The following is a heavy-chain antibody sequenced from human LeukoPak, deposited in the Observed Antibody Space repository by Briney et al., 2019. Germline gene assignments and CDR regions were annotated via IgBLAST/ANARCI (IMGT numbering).Heavy chain of an antibody. CDR3: ARDSGSYVYNWIDS. Sequence: GGSLRLSCAPSGFKFSLYEMNWVRQAPGKGLEWVSYISGSGFSMYYADSVNGRFTTSRDNAKNSLYLQMNSLRAEDTAVYYCARDSGSYVYNWIDSWGQGILITVSS. D-gene: IGHD1-26*01. V-gene: IGHV3-48*03. J-gene: IGHJ5*01. CDR1: GFKFSLYE. CDR2: ISGSGFSM.